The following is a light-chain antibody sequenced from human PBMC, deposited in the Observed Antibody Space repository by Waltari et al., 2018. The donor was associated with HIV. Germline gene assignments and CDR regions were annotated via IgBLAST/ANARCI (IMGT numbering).Light chain of an antibody. Sequence: QSALTQPASVSGSPGQSITISCTGTRSDVGGYNYVSLYPQHPGKAPKLMIYEVSNRPSGVSNCFSGSKSGNTSSLSISGLQAEDDADYYCSSYRSSSTLEVFGTGTTVTVL. V-gene: IGLV2-14*01. J-gene: IGLJ1*01. CDR2: EVS. CDR1: RSDVGGYNY. CDR3: SSYRSSSTLEV.